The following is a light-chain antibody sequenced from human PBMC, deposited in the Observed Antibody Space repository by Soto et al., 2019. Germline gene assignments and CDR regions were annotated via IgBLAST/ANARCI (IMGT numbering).Light chain of an antibody. CDR1: SSDVGAYNF. CDR3: SSYTDGGPVV. CDR2: DVS. Sequence: QSALTQPASVSGSPGQSITISCTGTSSDVGAYNFVSWYQQHPAKAPKLILYDVSTRPSGVSIRFSGSKSGNSASLIISGLQADDEADYYCSSYTDGGPVVLGGGTKLTVL. V-gene: IGLV2-14*03. J-gene: IGLJ2*01.